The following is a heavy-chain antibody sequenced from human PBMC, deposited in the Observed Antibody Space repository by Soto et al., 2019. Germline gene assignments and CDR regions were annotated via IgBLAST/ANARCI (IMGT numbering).Heavy chain of an antibody. Sequence: VQLVQSESEVKEPGASVKVSCKTSGYTFSDYGFTWVRQAPGQGLEWMGWISVYSGNINYAQKFQGRVTMTTDTSTAIAYMELTTLTSDDTAMYYCVRWVGCRGGYCYYYSDYCGQGTLVTVSS. D-gene: IGHD2-21*02. V-gene: IGHV1-18*01. CDR1: GYTFSDYG. J-gene: IGHJ4*02. CDR2: ISVYSGNI. CDR3: VRWVGCRGGYCYYYSDY.